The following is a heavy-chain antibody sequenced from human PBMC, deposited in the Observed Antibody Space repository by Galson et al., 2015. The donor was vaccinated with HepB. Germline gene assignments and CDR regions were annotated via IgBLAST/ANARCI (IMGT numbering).Heavy chain of an antibody. CDR3: AKEGIAVSRRLCDY. CDR1: GFTFSSYG. J-gene: IGHJ4*02. V-gene: IGHV3-33*06. Sequence: SLRLSCAASGFTFSSYGMHWVRQAPGKGLEWVAVIWYDGSNKYYADSVKSRFTISRDNSKNTLYLQMNSLRAEDTAVYYCAKEGIAVSRRLCDYWGPGTLVTVSS. D-gene: IGHD6-19*01. CDR2: IWYDGSNK.